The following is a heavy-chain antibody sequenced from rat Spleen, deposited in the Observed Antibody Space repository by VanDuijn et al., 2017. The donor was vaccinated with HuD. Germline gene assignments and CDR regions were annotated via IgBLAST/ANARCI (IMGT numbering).Heavy chain of an antibody. V-gene: IGHV5S10*01. J-gene: IGHJ3*01. CDR1: GFTFSDYY. CDR2: IIYHGGRT. CDR3: TRHDYSGVITNWFAY. Sequence: EVQLVESDGGLVQPGRSLKLSCAASGFTFSDYYMAWVRQAPKKGLEWVATIIYHGGRTYYRDSVKGRFTISRDNARSSLYQNMDSLRSEDTATYYCTRHDYSGVITNWFAYWGQGTLVTVSS. D-gene: IGHD4-4*01.